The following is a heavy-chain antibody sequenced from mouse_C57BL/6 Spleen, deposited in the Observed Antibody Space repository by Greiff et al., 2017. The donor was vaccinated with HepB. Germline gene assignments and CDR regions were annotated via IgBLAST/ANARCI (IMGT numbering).Heavy chain of an antibody. Sequence: VQLQQPGAELVKPGASVKLSCKASGYTFTSYWMQWVKQRPGQGLEWIGEIDPSDSYTNYNQKFKGKATLTVDTSSSTAYMQLSSLTSEDSAVYYCARGASSGYVSAMDYWGQGTSVTVSS. J-gene: IGHJ4*01. CDR1: GYTFTSYW. CDR2: IDPSDSYT. CDR3: ARGASSGYVSAMDY. D-gene: IGHD3-2*02. V-gene: IGHV1-50*01.